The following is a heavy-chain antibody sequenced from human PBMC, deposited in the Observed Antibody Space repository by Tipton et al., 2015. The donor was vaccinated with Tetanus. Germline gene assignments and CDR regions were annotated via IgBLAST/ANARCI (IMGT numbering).Heavy chain of an antibody. Sequence: TLSLTCSVSGASMTSSYYYWGWIRQPPGKGLEWIGNIYYRGSTYYSPSLRSRVVMSIDTSKNRFSLKLDSVTAADTAIYYCARALKQGANWFDPWGQGTLVTVSS. V-gene: IGHV4-39*07. CDR1: GASMTSSYYY. D-gene: IGHD3-16*01. CDR3: ARALKQGANWFDP. J-gene: IGHJ5*02. CDR2: IYYRGST.